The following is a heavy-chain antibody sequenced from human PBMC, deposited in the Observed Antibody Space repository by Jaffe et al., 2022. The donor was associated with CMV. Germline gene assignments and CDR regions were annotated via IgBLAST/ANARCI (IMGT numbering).Heavy chain of an antibody. V-gene: IGHV4-39*01. Sequence: QLQLQESGPGLVRPSETLSLTCTVSGGSIRSREDYWGWLRQSPGKGLEWIGSVYYSGSTDYNPSLKSRVTMSVDTSKNQFSLKLNSVTGADTAVYYCARQWELTWFDFWGQGNLVTVSS. CDR3: ARQWELTWFDF. J-gene: IGHJ5*01. CDR2: VYYSGST. CDR1: GGSIRSREDY. D-gene: IGHD1-26*01.